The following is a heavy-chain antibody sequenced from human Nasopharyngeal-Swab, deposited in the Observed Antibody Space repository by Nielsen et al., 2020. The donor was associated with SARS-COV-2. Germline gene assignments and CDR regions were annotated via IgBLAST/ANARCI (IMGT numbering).Heavy chain of an antibody. CDR3: ARAIAAADSY. J-gene: IGHJ4*02. D-gene: IGHD6-13*01. V-gene: IGHV3-7*05. CDR2: IKQDGSEK. Sequence: VRQAPGKGLEWVANIKQDGSEKYYVDSVKGRFTISRDNAKNSLYLQMNSLRAEDTAVYYCARAIAAADSYWGRGTLVTVSS.